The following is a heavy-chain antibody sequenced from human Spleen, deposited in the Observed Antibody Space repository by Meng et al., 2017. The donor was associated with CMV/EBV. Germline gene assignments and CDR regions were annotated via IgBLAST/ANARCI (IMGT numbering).Heavy chain of an antibody. Sequence: SGPTLVKPTQTLTLTCTFSGFSLSTTGMRVNWFRQPPGKALEWLARIDWDDDKFYSTSLKTRLTISKDTSKNQVVLTMTKMDPGDTGTYYCARISGINYGMDVWGQGTTVTVSS. CDR1: GFSLSTTGMR. CDR2: IDWDDDK. D-gene: IGHD1-26*01. J-gene: IGHJ6*02. CDR3: ARISGINYGMDV. V-gene: IGHV2-70D*14.